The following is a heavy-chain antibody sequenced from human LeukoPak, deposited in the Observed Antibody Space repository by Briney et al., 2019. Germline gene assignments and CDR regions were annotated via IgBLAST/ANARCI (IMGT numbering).Heavy chain of an antibody. Sequence: GGSLRLSCAASGFSFSTYWMHWVRQAPGKRLVWVSRINSDGSSTSYADSVKGRFPISRGNAKNTLYLQMNSLRAEDTAVYYCARPSSPLGSPFFYYYMDVWGKGTTVTVSS. CDR2: INSDGSST. J-gene: IGHJ6*03. CDR1: GFSFSTYW. D-gene: IGHD2-15*01. V-gene: IGHV3-74*01. CDR3: ARPSSPLGSPFFYYYMDV.